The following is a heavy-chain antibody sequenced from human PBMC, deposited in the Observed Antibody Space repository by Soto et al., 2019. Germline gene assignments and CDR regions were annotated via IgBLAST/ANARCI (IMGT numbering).Heavy chain of an antibody. V-gene: IGHV4-4*02. J-gene: IGHJ4*02. CDR1: GGSISNSNW. CDR3: AHRPIVGAAI. CDR2: IYHTGST. Sequence: QVQLQESGPGLVKPSGTLSLTCGVFGGSISNSNWWTWVRQPPGKGLEWIGEIYHTGSTNYNSSLMSRVPISLDKPNNQFSLKLSSVTAADTAVYYCAHRPIVGAAIWGQGTLVTVSS. D-gene: IGHD1-26*01.